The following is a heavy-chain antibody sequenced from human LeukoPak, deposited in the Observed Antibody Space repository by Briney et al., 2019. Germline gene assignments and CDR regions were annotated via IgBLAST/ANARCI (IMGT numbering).Heavy chain of an antibody. CDR3: AKDPSIAAAGMTFEY. CDR2: ISDRGDST. Sequence: GGSLRLSCAASGFSFTTYAMSWVRQAPGKGLEWVSGISDRGDSTYYADSVKGRFTISRDSSKNTLYLQMNSLRAEDTAVYYCAKDPSIAAAGMTFEYWGRGTLVTVSS. V-gene: IGHV3-23*01. CDR1: GFSFTTYA. D-gene: IGHD6-13*01. J-gene: IGHJ4*02.